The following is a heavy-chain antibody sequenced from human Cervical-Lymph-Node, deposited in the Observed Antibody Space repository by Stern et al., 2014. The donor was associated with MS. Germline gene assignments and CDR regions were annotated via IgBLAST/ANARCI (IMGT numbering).Heavy chain of an antibody. CDR1: GYTFTNYG. V-gene: IGHV1-18*01. CDR3: ARDKMHAFDY. Sequence: QVQLVQSGTEVKKPGASVLVSCKASGYTFTNYGITWVRQAPGQGLEWMGWISADIGNTKYAQKFQYRVTMTRDTTTGTAYMEVRSLRSEDTAVYYCARDKMHAFDYWGQGTQVTVPS. D-gene: IGHD2-8*01. J-gene: IGHJ4*02. CDR2: ISADIGNT.